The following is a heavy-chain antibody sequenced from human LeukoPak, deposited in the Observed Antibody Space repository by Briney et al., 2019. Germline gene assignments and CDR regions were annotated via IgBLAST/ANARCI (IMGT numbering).Heavy chain of an antibody. CDR3: AKDAGLRWFSA. Sequence: GGSLRLSCAASGFTFSSYEMNWVRQAPGKGLEWVSYISSSGSTIYYADSVKGRFTISRDNSKNTLYLQMNSLRAEDTAVYYCAKDAGLRWFSAWGQGTLVTVSS. CDR2: ISSSGSTI. D-gene: IGHD4-23*01. J-gene: IGHJ5*02. V-gene: IGHV3-48*03. CDR1: GFTFSSYE.